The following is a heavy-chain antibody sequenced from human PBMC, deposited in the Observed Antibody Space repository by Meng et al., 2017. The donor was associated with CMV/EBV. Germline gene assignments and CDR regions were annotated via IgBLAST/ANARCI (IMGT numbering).Heavy chain of an antibody. CDR2: IYYSGST. CDR3: ARGDIVATIRTYWYFDL. V-gene: IGHV4-59*01. CDR1: GSISSYY. D-gene: IGHD5-12*01. Sequence: GSISSYYWSWIRQPPGKGLEWIGYIYYSGSTNYNPSLKSRVTISVDTSKNQFSLKLSSVTAADTAVYYCARGDIVATIRTYWYFDLWGRGTLVTVSS. J-gene: IGHJ2*01.